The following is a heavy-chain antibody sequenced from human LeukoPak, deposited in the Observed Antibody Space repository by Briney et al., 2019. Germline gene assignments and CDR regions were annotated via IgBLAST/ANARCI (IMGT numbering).Heavy chain of an antibody. D-gene: IGHD6-19*01. CDR1: GFTFSNYA. CDR2: ISGGSAKT. Sequence: PGGSLRLSCAASGFTFSNYAMSWVRQAPGKGLEWVSAISGGSAKTYYADSVKGRFTISRDNSENTVSLQMKSLRAEDTAVYYCAKDGGGWYTTGWYYFDCWGHGTLVTVSS. J-gene: IGHJ4*01. V-gene: IGHV3-23*01. CDR3: AKDGGGWYTTGWYYFDC.